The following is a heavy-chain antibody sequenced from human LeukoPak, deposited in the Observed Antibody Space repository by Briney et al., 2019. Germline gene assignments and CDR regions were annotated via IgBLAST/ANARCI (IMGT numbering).Heavy chain of an antibody. J-gene: IGHJ1*01. V-gene: IGHV3-21*04. D-gene: IGHD3-22*01. CDR2: ISSSSIYI. CDR3: ARDRYFYDSSGYFPLEGFQH. CDR1: GFTFSSYS. Sequence: GGSLRLSCAASGFTFSSYSMNWVRQAPGKGLEWVSSISSSSIYIYYADSVKGRFTISRDNAKNSLYLQMNSLRAEDTPEYFFARDRYFYDSSGYFPLEGFQHLGQGTLVTVSS.